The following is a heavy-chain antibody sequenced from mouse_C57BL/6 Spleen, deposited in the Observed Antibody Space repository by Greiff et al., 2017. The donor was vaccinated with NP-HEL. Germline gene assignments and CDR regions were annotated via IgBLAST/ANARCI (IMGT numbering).Heavy chain of an antibody. CDR3: ARNDDYDEFAY. V-gene: IGHV1-76*01. Sequence: VQLQQSGAELVRPGASVKLSCKASGYTFTDYYINWVKQRPGQGLEWIARIYPGSGNTYYNEKFKGKATLTAEKSSSTAYMQLSSLTSEDAAVYFCARNDDYDEFAYWGQGTLVTVSA. D-gene: IGHD2-4*01. CDR1: GYTFTDYY. CDR2: IYPGSGNT. J-gene: IGHJ3*01.